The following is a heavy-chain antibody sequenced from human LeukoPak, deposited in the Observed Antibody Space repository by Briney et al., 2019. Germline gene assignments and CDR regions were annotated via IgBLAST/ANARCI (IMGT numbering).Heavy chain of an antibody. V-gene: IGHV4-34*01. CDR3: ARGGMVRGLN. CDR2: INHSGST. J-gene: IGHJ1*01. Sequence: SETLSLTCAVYGGSFSGYYWSWIRQPPGQGLEWIGEINHSGSTNYNPSLKSRVTISVDTSKNQFSLKLSSVTAADTAVYYCARGGMVRGLNWGQGTLVTVSS. CDR1: GGSFSGYY. D-gene: IGHD3-10*01.